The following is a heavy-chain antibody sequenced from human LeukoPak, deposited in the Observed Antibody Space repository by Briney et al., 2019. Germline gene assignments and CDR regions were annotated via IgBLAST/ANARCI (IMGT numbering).Heavy chain of an antibody. D-gene: IGHD3-9*01. CDR1: GYTFTSYA. Sequence: ASVKVSCKASGYTFTSYAMHWVRQAPGQRLEWMGWINAGDGNTKYSQKFQGRVTITRDTSASTAYMELSSLRSEDTAVYYCARDPHDILTGYYSYYFDYWGQGTLVTVSS. V-gene: IGHV1-3*01. J-gene: IGHJ4*02. CDR3: ARDPHDILTGYYSYYFDY. CDR2: INAGDGNT.